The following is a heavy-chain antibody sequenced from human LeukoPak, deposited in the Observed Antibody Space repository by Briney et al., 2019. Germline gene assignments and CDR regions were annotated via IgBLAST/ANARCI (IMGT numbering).Heavy chain of an antibody. J-gene: IGHJ5*02. V-gene: IGHV3-48*01. Sequence: GGSLRLSCEASGFTFNTYSMNWVRQAPGKGLEWISYISSSSAAEYYADSVKGRFTISRDNAKNSLYLQMNSLRAEDTAVYYCARVPYDYSSEKFDPWGQGTLVTVSS. CDR3: ARVPYDYSSEKFDP. CDR1: GFTFNTYS. D-gene: IGHD4-11*01. CDR2: ISSSSAAE.